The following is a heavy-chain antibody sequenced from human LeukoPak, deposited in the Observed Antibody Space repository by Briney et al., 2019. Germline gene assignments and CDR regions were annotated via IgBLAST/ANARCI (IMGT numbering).Heavy chain of an antibody. D-gene: IGHD2-2*01. Sequence: PGGSQRLSCAASGFTFNSYGMHWVRQAPGKGLEWVAFIRHDGSNINYADSVKGRFTISRDNTRSTLDLQMNSLRVEDTAVYYCAKGAIRTSITCYFDYWGQGTLVTVSS. CDR2: IRHDGSNI. CDR1: GFTFNSYG. V-gene: IGHV3-30*02. CDR3: AKGAIRTSITCYFDY. J-gene: IGHJ4*02.